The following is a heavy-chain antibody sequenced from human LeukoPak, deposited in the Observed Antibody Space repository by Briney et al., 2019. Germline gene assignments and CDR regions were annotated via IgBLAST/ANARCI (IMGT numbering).Heavy chain of an antibody. CDR1: GGSITSYDYS. V-gene: IGHV4-30-4*08. Sequence: SQTLSLTCTVSGGSITSYDYSWSWIRQPPGKGLEWIGYIYYSGNTYYNPSHTSRATISVDTSNNQFSLKLTSVTAADTAVYYCARQRLGTHYGRYGAFDYWGQGTLVTVSS. CDR3: ARQRLGTHYGRYGAFDY. J-gene: IGHJ4*02. CDR2: IYYSGNT. D-gene: IGHD1-14*01.